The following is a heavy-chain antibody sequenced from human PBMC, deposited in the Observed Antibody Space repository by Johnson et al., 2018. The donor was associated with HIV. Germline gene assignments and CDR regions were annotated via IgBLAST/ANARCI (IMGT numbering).Heavy chain of an antibody. CDR2: ISSNGGST. CDR1: GFTFSSYA. V-gene: IGHV3-64*01. CDR3: AKELADSSGYYADAFDI. Sequence: VQLVESGGGLVQPGGSLRLSCAASGFTFSSYAMHWVRQAPGKGLEYVSAISSNGGSTYYAHSVKGRFTISRDNSKNTLYLQMGSLRAEDTAVYYCAKELADSSGYYADAFDIWGQGTMVTVSS. J-gene: IGHJ3*02. D-gene: IGHD3-22*01.